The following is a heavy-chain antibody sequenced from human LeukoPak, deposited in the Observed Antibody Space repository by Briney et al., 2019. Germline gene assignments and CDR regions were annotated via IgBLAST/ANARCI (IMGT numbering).Heavy chain of an antibody. Sequence: SGTLSLTCAVSGGSISSSNWWSWVRQPPGKGLEWIGEIYHSGSTNYNPSLKSRVTISVDKSKNQFSLKLSSVTAADTAVYYCARVYYYDNSGYFDYWGQGTLVTVSS. V-gene: IGHV4-4*02. CDR3: ARVYYYDNSGYFDY. CDR1: GGSISSSNW. D-gene: IGHD3-22*01. CDR2: IYHSGST. J-gene: IGHJ4*02.